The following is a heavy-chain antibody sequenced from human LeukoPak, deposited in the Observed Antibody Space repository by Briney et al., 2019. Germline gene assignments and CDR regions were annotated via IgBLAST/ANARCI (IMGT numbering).Heavy chain of an antibody. V-gene: IGHV1-69*06. J-gene: IGHJ4*02. D-gene: IGHD3-9*01. Sequence: ASVKVSCKASGSTFSSYAISWVRQAPGQGLEWMGGIIPIFGTANYAQKFQGRVTITADKSTSTAYMELSSLRSEDTAVYYCARDSSDYDILTGYPRFDYWGQGTLVTVSS. CDR3: ARDSSDYDILTGYPRFDY. CDR1: GSTFSSYA. CDR2: IIPIFGTA.